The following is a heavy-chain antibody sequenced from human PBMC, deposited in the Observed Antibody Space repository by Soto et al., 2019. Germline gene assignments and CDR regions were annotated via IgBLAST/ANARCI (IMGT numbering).Heavy chain of an antibody. J-gene: IGHJ3*01. V-gene: IGHV3-23*01. CDR1: GFTFSSYA. CDR3: AKATSSWGGDALHL. CDR2: ISGSAGST. D-gene: IGHD6-13*01. Sequence: EVQLLESGGGLVQPGGSLRLSCAASGFTFSSYAMSWVRQAPGKGLAWVSVISGSAGSTYDEDSVKGRFTISRDNSKNTRYLQMNSLRAEDTAVYYCAKATSSWGGDALHLWGQGTMVTVS.